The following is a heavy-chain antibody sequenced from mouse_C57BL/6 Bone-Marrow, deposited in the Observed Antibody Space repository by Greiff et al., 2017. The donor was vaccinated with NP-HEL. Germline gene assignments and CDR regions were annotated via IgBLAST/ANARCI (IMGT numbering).Heavy chain of an antibody. J-gene: IGHJ2*01. CDR3: ARNCHFDY. D-gene: IGHD4-1*01. Sequence: VQLQQSGPELVKPGASVKISCKASGYTFTDYYMNWVKQSHGKSLEWIGDINPNNGGTSYNQKFKGKATLTVDKSSSTAYMELRSLTSEDSAVYYCARNCHFDYWGQGTTLTVSS. CDR1: GYTFTDYY. CDR2: INPNNGGT. V-gene: IGHV1-26*01.